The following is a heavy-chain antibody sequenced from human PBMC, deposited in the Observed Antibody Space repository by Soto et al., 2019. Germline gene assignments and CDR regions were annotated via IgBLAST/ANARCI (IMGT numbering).Heavy chain of an antibody. CDR2: ISYDGSNK. CDR1: GFTFSSYA. V-gene: IGHV3-30-3*01. CDR3: ARDRLRYNWNAFPYYYYGMDV. Sequence: QVQLVESGGGVVQPGRSLRLSCAASGFTFSSYAMHWVRQAPGKGLEWVAVISYDGSNKYYADSVKGRFTISRDNSKNPLDLKXNSLRAEDTAVYYCARDRLRYNWNAFPYYYYGMDVWGQGTTVTVSS. J-gene: IGHJ6*02. D-gene: IGHD1-1*01.